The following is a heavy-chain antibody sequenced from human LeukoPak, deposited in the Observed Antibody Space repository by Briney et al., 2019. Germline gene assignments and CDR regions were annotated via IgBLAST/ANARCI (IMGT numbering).Heavy chain of an antibody. Sequence: PSETLSLTCTVSGGSISSYYWSWIRQPAGKGLEWIGRIYTSGSTNYNPSLKSRVTMSVGTSKNQFSLKLSSVTAADTAVYYCARAIIAPRQVGDAFDIWGQGTMVTVSS. J-gene: IGHJ3*02. CDR1: GGSISSYY. D-gene: IGHD1-26*01. CDR2: IYTSGST. CDR3: ARAIIAPRQVGDAFDI. V-gene: IGHV4-4*07.